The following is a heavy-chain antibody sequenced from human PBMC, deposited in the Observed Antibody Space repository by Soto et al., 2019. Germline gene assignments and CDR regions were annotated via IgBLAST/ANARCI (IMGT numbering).Heavy chain of an antibody. CDR3: ARRGFEAARPFDY. J-gene: IGHJ4*02. V-gene: IGHV4-39*01. CDR2: IYYSGST. CDR1: GGSISSSSYY. D-gene: IGHD6-6*01. Sequence: PSETLSLTCTVSGGSISSSSYYWGWIRQPPGKGLEWIGSIYYSGSTYYNPSLKSRVTISVDTSKNQFSLKLSSVTAADTAVYYCARRGFEAARPFDYLCQGTLVTVSS.